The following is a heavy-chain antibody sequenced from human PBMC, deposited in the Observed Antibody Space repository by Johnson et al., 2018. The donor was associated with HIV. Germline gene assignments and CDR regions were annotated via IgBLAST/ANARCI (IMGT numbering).Heavy chain of an antibody. CDR1: GFTFSSYW. CDR3: AKFSTWGSGYYAFDI. D-gene: IGHD3-22*01. Sequence: VQLVESGGGVVQPGRSLRLSCAASGFTFSSYWMSWVRQAPGKGLEWVADIKQDGSEKYYVDSVKGRFTISRDNAKNSLYLQMNSLRAQDSAIYYCAKFSTWGSGYYAFDIWGQGTIVTVSS. V-gene: IGHV3-7*01. J-gene: IGHJ3*02. CDR2: IKQDGSEK.